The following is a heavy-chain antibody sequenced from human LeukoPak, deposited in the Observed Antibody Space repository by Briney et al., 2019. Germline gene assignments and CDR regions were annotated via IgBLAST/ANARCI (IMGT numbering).Heavy chain of an antibody. CDR1: GGSISSGGYY. D-gene: IGHD2-21*02. Sequence: SETLSLTCTVSGGSISSGGYYWSWIRQHPGKGLEWIGYIYYSGSTYYNPSLKSRVTISVDTSKNQFSLKLSSVTAADTAVYYCARVVTTYYYGMDVSGQGPRSPSP. V-gene: IGHV4-31*03. CDR2: IYYSGST. J-gene: IGHJ6*02. CDR3: ARVVTTYYYGMDV.